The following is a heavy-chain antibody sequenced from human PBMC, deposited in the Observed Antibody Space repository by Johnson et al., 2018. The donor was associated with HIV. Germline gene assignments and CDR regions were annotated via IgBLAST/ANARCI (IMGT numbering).Heavy chain of an antibody. D-gene: IGHD3-22*01. CDR3: AKRSQQYYDSGGYRDAFDI. CDR2: ISFDGSNK. Sequence: QVQLVESGGGLVQPGGSLRLSCAASGFTFSSYAMHWVRQAPGTGLEWVAVISFDGSNKYYADSVKGRFTISRDNSKNTLYLQMNSLRAEDTAVYYCAKRSQQYYDSGGYRDAFDIWGQGTMVTVSS. CDR1: GFTFSSYA. V-gene: IGHV3-30*04. J-gene: IGHJ3*02.